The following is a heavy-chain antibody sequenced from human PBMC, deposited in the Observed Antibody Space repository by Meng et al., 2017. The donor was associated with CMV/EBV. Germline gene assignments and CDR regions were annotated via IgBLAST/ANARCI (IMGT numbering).Heavy chain of an antibody. V-gene: IGHV4-34*01. CDR1: GGSFSGYY. D-gene: IGHD5-24*01. J-gene: IGHJ4*02. CDR3: ARGGVEMATIGYYFDY. CDR2: INHSGST. Sequence: QGRPQEWGAVLLKPSDTLSPTCAVYGGSFSGYYWSWIRQPPWKGLEWIGEINHSGSTNYNPSLKSRVTISVDTSKNQFSLKLSSVTAADTAVYYCARGGVEMATIGYYFDYWGQGTLVTVSS.